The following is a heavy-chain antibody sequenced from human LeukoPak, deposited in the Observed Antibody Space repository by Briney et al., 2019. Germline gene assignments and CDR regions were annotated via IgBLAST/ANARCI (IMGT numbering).Heavy chain of an antibody. CDR2: INPSGGST. V-gene: IGHV1-46*01. Sequence: ASVKVSCKTSGYTFISSYIHWVRQAPGQGLEWMGIINPSGGSTIYAQNFQGRVTITRDTSTSTVYMELSSLGFEDTAVYYCARATDIVGTTWGQGTLVTVSS. CDR3: ARATDIVGTT. J-gene: IGHJ4*02. D-gene: IGHD1-26*01. CDR1: GYTFISSY.